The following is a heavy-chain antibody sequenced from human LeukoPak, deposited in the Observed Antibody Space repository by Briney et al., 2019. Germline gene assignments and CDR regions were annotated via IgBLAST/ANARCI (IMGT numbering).Heavy chain of an antibody. J-gene: IGHJ4*02. CDR3: ARGGARNFDY. D-gene: IGHD3-10*01. CDR1: GFTFSSYW. V-gene: IGHV3-7*05. CDR2: INQDGSAE. Sequence: GGSLRLSCAASGFTFSSYWMNWVRQAPGKGLEWVANINQDGSAEYYVDSVKGRFTISRDNAKNSLYLQMNSLRAEDTAVYYCARGGARNFDYWGQGTLVIVSS.